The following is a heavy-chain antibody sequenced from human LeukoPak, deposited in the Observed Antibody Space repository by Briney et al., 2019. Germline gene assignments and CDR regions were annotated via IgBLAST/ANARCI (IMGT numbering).Heavy chain of an antibody. D-gene: IGHD2-15*01. CDR1: GFTFSTYT. CDR3: ARGGYCSGGCCGTDY. CDR2: ISSSSSYI. V-gene: IGHV3-21*01. Sequence: PGESLRLSCAASGFTFSTYTMNWVRQAPGKGLQWVSSISSSSSYIYYADSVKGRFTISRDNAQNSLYLQMNSLRAEDTAVYYCARGGYCSGGCCGTDYWGQGTLGTVSS. J-gene: IGHJ4*02.